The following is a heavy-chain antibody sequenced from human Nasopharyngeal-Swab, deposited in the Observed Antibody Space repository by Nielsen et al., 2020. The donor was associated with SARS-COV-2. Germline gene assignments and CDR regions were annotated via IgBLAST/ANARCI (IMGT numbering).Heavy chain of an antibody. CDR2: IYYSGST. V-gene: IGHV4-59*08. CDR3: ARFSSSWYYYMDV. J-gene: IGHJ6*03. CDR1: GGSISSYY. Sequence: SETLSLTCTVSGGSISSYYWSWIRQPPGKGLEWNGYIYYSGSTNYNPSLKSRVTISVDTSKNQFSLKLSSVTAADTAVYYCARFSSSWYYYMDVWGKGTTVTVSS. D-gene: IGHD6-13*01.